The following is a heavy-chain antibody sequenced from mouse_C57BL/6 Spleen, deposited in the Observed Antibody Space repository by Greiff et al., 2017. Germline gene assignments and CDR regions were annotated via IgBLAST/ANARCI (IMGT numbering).Heavy chain of an antibody. J-gene: IGHJ1*03. Sequence: QVQLKESGPELVKPGASVKISCKASGYAFSSSWMNWVKQRPGKGLEWIGRIYPGDGDTNYNGKFKGKATLTADKSSSTAYMQLSSLTSEDAAVYFSARVYYGNYWYFDVWGTGTTVTVSS. V-gene: IGHV1-82*01. CDR1: GYAFSSSW. D-gene: IGHD2-1*01. CDR2: IYPGDGDT. CDR3: ARVYYGNYWYFDV.